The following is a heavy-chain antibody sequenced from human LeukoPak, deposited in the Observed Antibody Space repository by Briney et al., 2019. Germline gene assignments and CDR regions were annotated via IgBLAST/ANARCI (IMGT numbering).Heavy chain of an antibody. CDR3: ASARTTAFMDV. CDR1: GGSICSYY. V-gene: IGHV4-4*07. Sequence: LETPSLTRTVSGGSICSYYCSWIGQPAGKGLEWIGRIYTSGSTNYNPSLKSRVTMSVDTSKNQFSLKLSSMTAADTAVYYCASARTTAFMDVWGKGTTVTVSP. CDR2: IYTSGST. D-gene: IGHD2-2*01. J-gene: IGHJ6*04.